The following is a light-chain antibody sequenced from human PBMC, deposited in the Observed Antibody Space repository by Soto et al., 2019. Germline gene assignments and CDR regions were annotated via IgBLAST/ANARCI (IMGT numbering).Light chain of an antibody. V-gene: IGLV3-21*02. J-gene: IGLJ2*01. CDR3: QVWASSSDHVV. CDR1: NIGSKS. CDR2: DGS. Sequence: SYELTQPPSVSVAPGQTARITCGGNNIGSKSLHWYQQKPGQAPVLVVYDGSDRPSGIPERFSGSNSGNTATLTISRVEAGDEADYYCQVWASSSDHVVFGGGTKVTVL.